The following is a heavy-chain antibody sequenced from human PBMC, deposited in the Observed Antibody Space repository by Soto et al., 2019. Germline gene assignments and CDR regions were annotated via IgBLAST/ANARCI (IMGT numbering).Heavy chain of an antibody. D-gene: IGHD3-10*01. CDR1: GGSISSYY. Sequence: SGTLPVTCTVSGGSISSYYWSWIRQPPGKGLEWIGYIYYSGSTNYNPSLKSRVTISVDTSKNQFSLKLSSVTAADTAVYYCARKGTLRGDKIDYWGQRTLVTVSS. V-gene: IGHV4-59*01. CDR3: ARKGTLRGDKIDY. J-gene: IGHJ4*01. CDR2: IYYSGST.